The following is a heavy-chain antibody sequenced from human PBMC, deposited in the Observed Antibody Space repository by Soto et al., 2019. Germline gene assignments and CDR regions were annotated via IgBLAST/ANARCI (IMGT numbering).Heavy chain of an antibody. Sequence: QVQLVQSGAGVEKPGSSVKVSCKVSGGTTSSYTIGWVRQAPGQGLEWLGNIVPMIGKVDYAQKFQERVMITADKSTRTVYIELSSLRSEDTAIYFCALRTGNWNPLADWGQGTLVTVSS. D-gene: IGHD1-1*01. CDR3: ALRTGNWNPLAD. J-gene: IGHJ4*02. V-gene: IGHV1-69*02. CDR1: GGTTSSYT. CDR2: IVPMIGKV.